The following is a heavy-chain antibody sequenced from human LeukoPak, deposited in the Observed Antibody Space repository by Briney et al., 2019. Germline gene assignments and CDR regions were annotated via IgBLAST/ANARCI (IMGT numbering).Heavy chain of an antibody. V-gene: IGHV1-8*01. CDR3: ARGGSGSYYNGDDY. D-gene: IGHD3-10*01. J-gene: IGHJ4*02. CDR1: VYTFTSYV. CDR2: MNPNSGNT. Sequence: ASVNVSCKASVYTFTSYVINWLRQATGQGLEWMGWMNPNSGNTGYAQKFQGRVTMTMNTSKSTAYMELSSLRSEDTAVYYCARGGSGSYYNGDDYWGQGTLVTVSS.